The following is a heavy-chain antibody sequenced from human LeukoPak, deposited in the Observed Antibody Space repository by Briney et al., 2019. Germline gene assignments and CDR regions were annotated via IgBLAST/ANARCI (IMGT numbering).Heavy chain of an antibody. Sequence: SETLSHTPIHPVDSLTSGGYCASWIRLPRGRGREWIGYIYHSGSTYYNPSLKSRVTISVDRSNNQFSMKLSSVTAADTAVYYCARSDDSSENPAFDIWGQGTMVTVSS. CDR1: VDSLTSGGYC. CDR2: IYHSGST. CDR3: ARSDDSSENPAFDI. V-gene: IGHV4-30-2*01. D-gene: IGHD3-22*01. J-gene: IGHJ3*02.